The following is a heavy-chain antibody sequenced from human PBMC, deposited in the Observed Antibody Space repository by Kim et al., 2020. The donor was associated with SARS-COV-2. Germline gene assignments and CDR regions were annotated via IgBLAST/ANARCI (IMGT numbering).Heavy chain of an antibody. CDR2: ISYDGSNK. V-gene: IGHV3-30*04. Sequence: GGSLRLSCAASGFTFSSYAMHWVRQAPGKGLEWVAVISYDGSNKYYADSVKGRFTISRDNSKNTLYLQMNSLRAEDTAVYYCARGGGGEPTYYDILTGYPLYNYWYFDLWGRGTLVTVSS. CDR3: ARGGGGEPTYYDILTGYPLYNYWYFDL. D-gene: IGHD3-9*01. CDR1: GFTFSSYA. J-gene: IGHJ2*01.